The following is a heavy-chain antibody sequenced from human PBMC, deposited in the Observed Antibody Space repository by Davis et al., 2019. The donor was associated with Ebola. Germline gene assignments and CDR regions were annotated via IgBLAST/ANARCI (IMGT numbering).Heavy chain of an antibody. V-gene: IGHV3-30-3*01. CDR3: ARDKGAYSWDDAFDI. D-gene: IGHD5-18*01. CDR1: GFTFSSYA. Sequence: GESLKISCAASGFTFSSYAMHWVRQAPGKGLEWVAVISYDGSNKYYADSVKGRFTISRDNSKNTLYLQMNSLRAEDTAVYYCARDKGAYSWDDAFDIWGQGTMVTVPS. CDR2: ISYDGSNK. J-gene: IGHJ3*02.